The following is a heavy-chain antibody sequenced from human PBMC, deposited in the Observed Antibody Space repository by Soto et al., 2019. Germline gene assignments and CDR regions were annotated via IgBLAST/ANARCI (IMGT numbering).Heavy chain of an antibody. CDR3: ARDRRSLFYGYFDY. CDR1: GFTFSSSE. D-gene: IGHD4-17*01. V-gene: IGHV3-48*03. CDR2: ISGSGSNR. J-gene: IGHJ4*01. Sequence: VRLSCAASGFTFSSSEMNWVRQAPGKELQWVSYISGSGSNRYYADSVKGRFTISRDNAKNSLYLQMNSLRAEDTAVYYCARDRRSLFYGYFDYWGHGTLVTVSS.